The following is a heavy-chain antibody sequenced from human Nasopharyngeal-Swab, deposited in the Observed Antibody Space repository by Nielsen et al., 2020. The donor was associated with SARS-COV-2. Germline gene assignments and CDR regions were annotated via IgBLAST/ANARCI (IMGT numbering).Heavy chain of an antibody. V-gene: IGHV1-69*13. CDR2: IIPIYGTT. J-gene: IGHJ3*02. CDR3: ARESLPSYYDDSRGYAGYAFDI. CDR1: GDTFNNNA. D-gene: IGHD3-22*01. Sequence: SVKVSCKASGDTFNNNAISWVRQAPGQGLEWMGGIIPIYGTTNRAQKFQGRLTITADDTTNTAYMELSSLGSEDTAVYYCARESLPSYYDDSRGYAGYAFDIWGQGTMVTVSS.